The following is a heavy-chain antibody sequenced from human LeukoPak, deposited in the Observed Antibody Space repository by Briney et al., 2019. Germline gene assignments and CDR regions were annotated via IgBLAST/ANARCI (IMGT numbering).Heavy chain of an antibody. V-gene: IGHV1-46*01. D-gene: IGHD2-15*01. CDR1: GNTFTSYY. CDR2: INPSGGST. J-gene: IGHJ2*01. Sequence: ASVKVSCKASGNTFTSYYMHWVRQAPGQGLEWMGIINPSGGSTSYAQKFQGRVTMTRDTSTSTVYMELSSLRSEDTAVYYCARGGGFTPASWYFDLWGRGTLVTVSS. CDR3: ARGGGFTPASWYFDL.